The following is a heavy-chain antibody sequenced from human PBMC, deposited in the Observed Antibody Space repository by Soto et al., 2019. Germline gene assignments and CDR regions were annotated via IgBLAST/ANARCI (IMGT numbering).Heavy chain of an antibody. CDR3: ARDGGMGGRNWFDP. J-gene: IGHJ5*02. Sequence: QVQLVESGGGVVQPVRSLRLSCAASGFTFSSYGMHWVRQAPGKGLEWVAVIWYDGSNKYYADSVKGRFTISRDNSKNTLYLQMNSLRAEDTAVYYCARDGGMGGRNWFDPWGQGTLVTVSS. D-gene: IGHD2-15*01. CDR2: IWYDGSNK. CDR1: GFTFSSYG. V-gene: IGHV3-33*01.